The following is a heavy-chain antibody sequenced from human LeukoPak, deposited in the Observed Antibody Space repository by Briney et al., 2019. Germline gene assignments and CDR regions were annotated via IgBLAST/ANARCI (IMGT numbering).Heavy chain of an antibody. CDR1: GGSIISSDYH. Sequence: SETLSLTCTVSGGSIISSDYHWGWVRQPPGKGLEWIGTISYSGNTDYNPSLRSRVTISVDTSNNQFSLRLGSVTATDTAVYHCARHCCSGPAKRVFDIWGQGTMVTVSS. V-gene: IGHV4-39*01. J-gene: IGHJ3*02. CDR2: ISYSGNT. D-gene: IGHD2-15*01. CDR3: ARHCCSGPAKRVFDI.